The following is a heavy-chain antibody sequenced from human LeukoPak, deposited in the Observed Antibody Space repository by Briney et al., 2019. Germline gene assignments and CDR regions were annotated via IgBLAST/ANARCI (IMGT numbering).Heavy chain of an antibody. J-gene: IGHJ4*02. CDR1: GFTFGSYG. CDR3: ARARGGDNFDH. D-gene: IGHD2-21*02. CDR2: IWYDGSNK. V-gene: IGHV3-33*01. Sequence: GRSLRLSCAASGFTFGSYGMHWVRQAPGKGLEWVAVIWYDGSNKYYADSVKGRFTISRDNSKNTLWLQMNSLRVEDTALYYCARARGGDNFDHWGQGTLVTVSS.